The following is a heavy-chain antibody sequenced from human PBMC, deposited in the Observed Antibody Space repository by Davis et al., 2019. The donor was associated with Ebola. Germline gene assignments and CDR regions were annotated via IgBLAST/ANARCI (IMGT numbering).Heavy chain of an antibody. CDR1: GFTFSNYA. D-gene: IGHD4-11*01. J-gene: IGHJ4*02. CDR3: TARTTHSY. V-gene: IGHV3-23*01. CDR2: ISGSGATT. Sequence: GGSLRLSCAASGFTFSNYAMSWVRQAPGKGLEWVSGISGSGATTYYADSVKGRFTISRDNAKNSLYLQMNSLRAEDTAVYYCTARTTHSYWGQGTLVTVSS.